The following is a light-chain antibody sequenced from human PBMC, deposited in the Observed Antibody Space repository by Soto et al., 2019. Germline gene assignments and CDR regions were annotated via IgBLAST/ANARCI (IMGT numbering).Light chain of an antibody. CDR3: SSYTSSSTV. Sequence: QSVLTQPASVSGSPGQSITISCTGTSSDVGGYNYVSWYQQHPGKAPKLMIYEVSNRPSGVSNRFSGSKSGNTASLTISGLQAEDEDDYYCSSYTSSSTVFGGGTQRTVL. J-gene: IGLJ2*01. CDR1: SSDVGGYNY. CDR2: EVS. V-gene: IGLV2-14*01.